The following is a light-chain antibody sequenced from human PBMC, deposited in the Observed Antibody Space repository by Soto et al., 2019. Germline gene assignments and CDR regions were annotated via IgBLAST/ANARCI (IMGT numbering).Light chain of an antibody. J-gene: IGLJ7*01. CDR2: LERSGSY. V-gene: IGLV4-60*03. CDR3: DTWDSNTHTV. Sequence: QLVLTQSSSASASLGSSVKLTCTLSSGHSTYTIAWHQQQPGKAPRYLMKLERSGSYNKGSGVPDRFSGSSSGADRYLTISNLQSEDEADYYCDTWDSNTHTVFGGGTQLTVL. CDR1: SGHSTYT.